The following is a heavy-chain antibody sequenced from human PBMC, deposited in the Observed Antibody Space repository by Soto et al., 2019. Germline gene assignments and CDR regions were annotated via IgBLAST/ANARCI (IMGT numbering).Heavy chain of an antibody. CDR3: ASGGRWYPGLRNYYGMDD. V-gene: IGHV1-8*01. J-gene: IGHJ6*02. Sequence: QVQLVQSGAEVKKPGASVKVSCKASGYTFTSYDINWVRQATGQGLEWMGWMNPNSGNTGYAQKFQGRVTMTRNTSISTAYMELSSLGSEDTAVYYCASGGRWYPGLRNYYGMDDWGQGTTVTVSS. CDR1: GYTFTSYD. D-gene: IGHD2-15*01. CDR2: MNPNSGNT.